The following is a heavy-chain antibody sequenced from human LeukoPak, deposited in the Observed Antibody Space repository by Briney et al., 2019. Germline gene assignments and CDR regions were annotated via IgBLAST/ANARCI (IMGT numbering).Heavy chain of an antibody. CDR2: IYTSGST. CDR3: AKDRSTWGNLAGHFDS. CDR1: GVSISTYY. Sequence: SETLSLTCSVTGVSISTYYWSWIRQPAGKGLEWIGRIYTSGSTNYNPSLKSRVTISVDTSKNQFSLKLSSVTAADTAVYYCAKDRSTWGNLAGHFDSWGQGTLVTVSS. V-gene: IGHV4-4*07. J-gene: IGHJ4*02. D-gene: IGHD7-27*01.